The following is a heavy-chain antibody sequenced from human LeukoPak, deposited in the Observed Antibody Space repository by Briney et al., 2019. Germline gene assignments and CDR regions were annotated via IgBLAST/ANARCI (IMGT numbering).Heavy chain of an antibody. D-gene: IGHD6-13*01. V-gene: IGHV3-9*01. CDR3: AKSIAAADTTYYYYGMDV. J-gene: IGHJ6*02. CDR1: GFTFDDYA. CDR2: ISWNSGSI. Sequence: GRSLRLSCAASGFTFDDYAMHWVRHAPGKGLEWVSGISWNSGSIGYADSVKGRFTISRDNAKNSLYLQMNSLRAEDTALYYCAKSIAAADTTYYYYGMDVWGQGTTVTVSS.